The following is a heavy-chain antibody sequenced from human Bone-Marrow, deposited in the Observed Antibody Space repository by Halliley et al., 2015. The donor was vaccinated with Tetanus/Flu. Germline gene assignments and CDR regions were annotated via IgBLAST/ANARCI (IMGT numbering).Heavy chain of an antibody. Sequence: QLVQSGGGLIQPGGSLRLSCAASGFPLSTYWMAWVRQPPGKGLEWVANIKQDGSEKHYVDSVKGRFTISRDNAKNSLYLQMNSLRAEDTAVYYCARVFHGGQYMDVWGQSPTVTVSS. CDR1: GFPLSTYW. V-gene: IGHV3-7*03. J-gene: IGHJ6*02. D-gene: IGHD3-16*01. CDR2: IKQDGSEK. CDR3: ARVFHGGQYMDV.